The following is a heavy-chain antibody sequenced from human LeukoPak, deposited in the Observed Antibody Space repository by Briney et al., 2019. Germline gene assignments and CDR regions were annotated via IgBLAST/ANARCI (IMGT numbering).Heavy chain of an antibody. CDR2: VNPDGSST. CDR3: AKGIYYYDSSGYYDY. D-gene: IGHD3-22*01. V-gene: IGHV3-74*01. Sequence: GGSLRLSCAASGFTFTRYWMHWVRQAPGKGLVWVSRVNPDGSSTIYGDSVKGRFTISRDNSKNTLYLQMNSLRAEDTAVYYCAKGIYYYDSSGYYDYWGQGTLVTVSS. CDR1: GFTFTRYW. J-gene: IGHJ4*02.